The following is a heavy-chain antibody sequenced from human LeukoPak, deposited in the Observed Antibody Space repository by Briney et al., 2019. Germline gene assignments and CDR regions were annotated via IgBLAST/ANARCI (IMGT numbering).Heavy chain of an antibody. CDR2: IYYSGST. Sequence: SETLSLTCTVSGGSISSYYWSWIRQPPGKGLEWIGYIYYSGSTNYNPSLKSRVTISVDTSKNQFSLKLSSVTAADTAVYYCARALVVRGVNDAFDIWGQGTMVTVSS. V-gene: IGHV4-59*01. J-gene: IGHJ3*02. CDR1: GGSISSYY. CDR3: ARALVVRGVNDAFDI. D-gene: IGHD3-10*01.